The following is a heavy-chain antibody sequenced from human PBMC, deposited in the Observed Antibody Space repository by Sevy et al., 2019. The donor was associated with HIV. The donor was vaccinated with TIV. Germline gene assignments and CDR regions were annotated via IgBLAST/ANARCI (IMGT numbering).Heavy chain of an antibody. CDR2: ISSSSTI. CDR3: ARDMASLWFGESTPYWYFDL. J-gene: IGHJ2*01. CDR1: GFTFSSYS. Sequence: GGSLRLSCAASGFTFSSYSMNWVRQAPGKGLEWVSYISSSSTIYYADSVKGRFTISRDNAKNSLYLQMNSLRDEDTAVYYCARDMASLWFGESTPYWYFDLWGRGTLVTVSS. V-gene: IGHV3-48*02. D-gene: IGHD3-10*01.